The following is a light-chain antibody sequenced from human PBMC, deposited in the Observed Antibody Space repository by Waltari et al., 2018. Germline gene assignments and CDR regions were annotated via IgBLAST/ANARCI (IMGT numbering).Light chain of an antibody. V-gene: IGLV2-14*03. CDR1: ARAVAFYHS. CDR3: NSYTGSSSWV. J-gene: IGLJ3*02. CDR2: DVS. Sequence: QSALTQPASVSGSPGQSITISCPGTARAVAFYHSVSWYQQHPGKAPKVIIYDVSERPSGVSNRFSGSKSGNTAYLTISGLQAEDEADYYCNSYTGSSSWVFSGGTKLTV.